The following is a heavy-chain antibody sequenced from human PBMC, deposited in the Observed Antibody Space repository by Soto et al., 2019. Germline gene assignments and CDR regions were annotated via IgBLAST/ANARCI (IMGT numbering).Heavy chain of an antibody. V-gene: IGHV1-24*01. Sequence: ASVKVSCKVSGYSLTELSIHWVRQAPGEGLEWMGGYDLEKGETIYAQKFQGRVTMTEDSPADTPYMQLRSLRAEDTAVYYCAKVNDFWSGYYLDYWGQGTLVTVSS. D-gene: IGHD3-3*01. J-gene: IGHJ4*02. CDR3: AKVNDFWSGYYLDY. CDR1: GYSLTELS. CDR2: YDLEKGET.